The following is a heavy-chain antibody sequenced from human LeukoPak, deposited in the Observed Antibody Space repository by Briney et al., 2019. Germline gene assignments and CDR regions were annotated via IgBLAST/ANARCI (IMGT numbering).Heavy chain of an antibody. CDR1: GGSISSHY. CDR2: IYYSGST. CDR3: ACRSGDWFDP. D-gene: IGHD3-3*01. V-gene: IGHV4-59*11. Sequence: SETLSLTCIVSGGSISSHYWSWIRQPPGKGLEWIGYIYYSGSTNYNPSLKSRVTISVDTSKNQFSLKLSSVTAADTAVYYCACRSGDWFDPWGQGTLVTVSS. J-gene: IGHJ5*02.